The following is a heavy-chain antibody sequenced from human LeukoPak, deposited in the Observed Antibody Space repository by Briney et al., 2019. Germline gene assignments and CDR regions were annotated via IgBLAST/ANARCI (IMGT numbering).Heavy chain of an antibody. CDR3: ARVGDYVGAFDI. V-gene: IGHV1-2*02. Sequence: GAPVKVSCKASGYTFTGYYMHWVRQAPGQGLEWMGWINPNSGGTNYAQNFQGRVTMTRDTSISTAYMELSSLRSDDTAVYYCARVGDYVGAFDIWGQGTMVT. D-gene: IGHD4-17*01. CDR1: GYTFTGYY. CDR2: INPNSGGT. J-gene: IGHJ3*02.